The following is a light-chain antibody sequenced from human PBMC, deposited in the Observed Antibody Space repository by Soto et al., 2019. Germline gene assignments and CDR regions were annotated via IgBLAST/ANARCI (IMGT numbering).Light chain of an antibody. V-gene: IGKV1-39*01. CDR3: QESHST. J-gene: IGKJ2*01. CDR2: AAS. Sequence: DAQMTQSPSSLSASVGDSVTITCRASQSIGNYLDWYQHKPGKAPKLLIYAASSLQSGVPSRFSGSGSGTDFTLTISSLQPEDFATYYCQESHSTFGQGTKLEIK. CDR1: QSIGNY.